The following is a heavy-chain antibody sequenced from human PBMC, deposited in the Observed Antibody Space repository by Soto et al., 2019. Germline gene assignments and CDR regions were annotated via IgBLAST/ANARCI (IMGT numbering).Heavy chain of an antibody. CDR3: AKNGQPPYYYYGMDV. V-gene: IGHV1-18*01. CDR2: ISGYNGDT. CDR1: GYTFSRYG. D-gene: IGHD2-8*01. J-gene: IGHJ6*02. Sequence: QGQLVQSGPEVKKPGASVKVSCKASGYTFSRYGISWVRQASGQGLEWMGWISGYNGDTIYAQKVQGRVTMTIDTSTYTAYMELRSLTSDDTAIYYCAKNGQPPYYYYGMDVWGQGTTVTVSS.